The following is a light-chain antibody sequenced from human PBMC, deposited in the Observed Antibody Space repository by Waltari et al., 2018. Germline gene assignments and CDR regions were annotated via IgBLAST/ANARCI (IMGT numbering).Light chain of an antibody. J-gene: IGLJ2*01. CDR2: GKN. V-gene: IGLV3-19*01. CDR3: NSRDSSGNHVV. Sequence: SSELTQDPAVSVALGQTVRITCQGDSLRSYYASWYQQKPGKAPVLVIYGKNNRPSGVPDRFACSTSVNTAAVTITGAQAEDEADYYCNSRDSSGNHVVFGGGTKLTVL. CDR1: SLRSYY.